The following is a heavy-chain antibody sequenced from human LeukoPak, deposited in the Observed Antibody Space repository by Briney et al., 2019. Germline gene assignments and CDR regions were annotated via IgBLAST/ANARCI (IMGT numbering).Heavy chain of an antibody. Sequence: SETLSLTCSVSGAFSTNYFWSWIRQPAGKGLQWIGRINTSGDTYYNPSLKSRVTMSVDTSKKRFSLNLSSMAAADTAVYYCARTLLPATMGAFDIWGQGTMVTVSS. CDR2: INTSGDT. CDR1: GAFSTNYF. CDR3: ARTLLPATMGAFDI. J-gene: IGHJ3*02. D-gene: IGHD2-2*01. V-gene: IGHV4-4*07.